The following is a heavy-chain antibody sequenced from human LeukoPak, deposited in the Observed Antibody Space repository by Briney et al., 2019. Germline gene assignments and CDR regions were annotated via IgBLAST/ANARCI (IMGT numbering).Heavy chain of an antibody. CDR2: ISSSGSGGNT. CDR1: GVTLSSYA. Sequence: GGSLRLSCTASGVTLSSYAMSWARQAPGKGLEWVSGISSSGSGGNTYYAASVKGRFTISRDSSKNTLFLHMNTLRADDTAIYYCAKDRMVGASYWYFDLWGRGTLVTVSS. V-gene: IGHV3-23*01. CDR3: AKDRMVGASYWYFDL. J-gene: IGHJ2*01. D-gene: IGHD1-26*01.